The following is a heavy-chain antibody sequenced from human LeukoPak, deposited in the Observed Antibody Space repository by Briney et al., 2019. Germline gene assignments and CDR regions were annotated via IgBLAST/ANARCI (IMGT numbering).Heavy chain of an antibody. D-gene: IGHD3-10*01. V-gene: IGHV3-21*01. CDR2: ISSSSSYI. CDR1: GFTFSSYA. J-gene: IGHJ4*02. Sequence: GGSLRLSCAASGFTFSSYAMSWVRQAPGKGLEWVSSISSSSSYIYYADSVKGRFTISRDNAKNSLYLQMNSLRAEDTAVYYCVREERGMVRGIVSIYFDYWGRGTLITVSS. CDR3: VREERGMVRGIVSIYFDY.